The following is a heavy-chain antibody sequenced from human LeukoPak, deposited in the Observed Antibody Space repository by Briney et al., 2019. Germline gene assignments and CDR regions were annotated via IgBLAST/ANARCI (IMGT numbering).Heavy chain of an antibody. CDR2: ISSSGSTI. Sequence: GGSLRLSCAASGFTFSDYYMSWIRQAPGKGLEWVSYISSSGSTIYYADSVKGRFTISRDKSKNTLYLQMNSLRAEDTAVYYCAKGDTTWELPHDYWGQGTLVTVSS. CDR1: GFTFSDYY. J-gene: IGHJ4*02. CDR3: AKGDTTWELPHDY. V-gene: IGHV3-11*01. D-gene: IGHD1-26*01.